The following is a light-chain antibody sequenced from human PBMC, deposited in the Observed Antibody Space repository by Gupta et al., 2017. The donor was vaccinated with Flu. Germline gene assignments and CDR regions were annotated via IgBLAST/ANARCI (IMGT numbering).Light chain of an antibody. CDR1: NIGTKS. CDR2: DDS. J-gene: IGLJ3*02. V-gene: IGLV3-21*02. Sequence: SYVLTQPPSVSVAPGQTARLSCEGNNIGTKSGHWYQQKPGQAPVLVVYDDSDRPAGIPERFSGSNSGNTATLTISRVEAGDEADYYCQVCDSSSDHVVFGGGTKLPVL. CDR3: QVCDSSSDHVV.